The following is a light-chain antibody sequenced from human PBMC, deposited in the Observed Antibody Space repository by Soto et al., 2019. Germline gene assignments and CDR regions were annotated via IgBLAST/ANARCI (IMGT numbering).Light chain of an antibody. J-gene: IGKJ2*01. CDR3: QQSYSTLPYT. Sequence: DIQMTQSPSSLSASVGDRVTITCRASQSTSIYLNWYQLKPGKAPKLLIYRASTLQNGVPSRFSGSGSATDFTLTITTLQPEDVATYSCQQSYSTLPYTFGQGTKVEIK. CDR2: RAS. V-gene: IGKV1-39*01. CDR1: QSTSIY.